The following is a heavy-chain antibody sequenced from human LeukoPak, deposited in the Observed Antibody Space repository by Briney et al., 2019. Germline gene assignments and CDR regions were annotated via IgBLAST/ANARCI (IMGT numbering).Heavy chain of an antibody. CDR3: ARGGGLDV. D-gene: IGHD3-16*01. CDR1: GFTFSSYW. V-gene: IGHV3-7*03. J-gene: IGHJ6*02. Sequence: GGSLRLSCAASGFTFSSYWMSWARQAPGKGLEWVASINHNGNVNYYVDSVKGRFTISRDNAKNSLYLEMSNLRAEDTAVYFCARGGGLDVWGQGATVTVSS. CDR2: INHNGNVN.